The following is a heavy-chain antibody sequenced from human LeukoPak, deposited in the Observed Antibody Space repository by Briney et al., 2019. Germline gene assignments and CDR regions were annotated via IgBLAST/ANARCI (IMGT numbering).Heavy chain of an antibody. D-gene: IGHD4-23*01. V-gene: IGHV4-61*08. J-gene: IGHJ4*02. Sequence: NPSETLSLTCTVSGGSISSGDYYWSWIRQPPGKGLEWIGYIYYSGSTNCNPSPKSRVTMSVDTSKKQLSLKMRSVTAADTAVYYCARGPSVVYLDYWGQGTLVTVSS. CDR2: IYYSGST. CDR3: ARGPSVVYLDY. CDR1: GGSISSGDYY.